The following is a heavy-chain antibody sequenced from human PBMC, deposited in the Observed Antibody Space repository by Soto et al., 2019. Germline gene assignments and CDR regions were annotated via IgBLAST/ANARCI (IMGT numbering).Heavy chain of an antibody. V-gene: IGHV1-69*13. CDR1: GGTFRHYD. Sequence: SVQVSCKASGGTFRHYDISGLRQAPGQGLEWMGGTMPSYDTANYAQKFQGRVTVTADESTTTVYMEVSGLRSADTAVYYCARYWSSCTWDDAFDIWGQGTMVTVSS. CDR3: ARYWSSCTWDDAFDI. D-gene: IGHD2-8*01. CDR2: TMPSYDTA. J-gene: IGHJ3*02.